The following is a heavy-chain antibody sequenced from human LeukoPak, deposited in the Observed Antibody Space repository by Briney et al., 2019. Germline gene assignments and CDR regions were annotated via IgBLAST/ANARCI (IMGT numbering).Heavy chain of an antibody. CDR1: GGSISSSSYY. Sequence: SETLSLTCTVSGGSISSSSYYWGWIRQPPGKGLEWIGMIHYSGRTYYNTSLMSRVTISVDTSKDQFSLKLTSVSAADTAVYYCARLPVYSSGWQADFWGQGTLVTVSS. J-gene: IGHJ4*02. CDR2: IHYSGRT. V-gene: IGHV4-39*01. CDR3: ARLPVYSSGWQADF. D-gene: IGHD6-19*01.